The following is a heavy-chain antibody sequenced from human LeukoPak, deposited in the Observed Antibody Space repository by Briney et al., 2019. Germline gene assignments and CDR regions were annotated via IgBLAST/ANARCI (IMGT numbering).Heavy chain of an antibody. D-gene: IGHD3-10*01. CDR3: AREGYASGTRYDMDV. V-gene: IGHV3-66*01. CDR2: IYGGGTT. CDR1: GFTVTNNY. J-gene: IGHJ6*02. Sequence: GGSLRLSCAASGFTVTNNYMSWVRQAPGKGLEWVSVIYGGGTTSYADSVKGRFTISRDSSKNTLYLQMNSLRAEDTAVYYCAREGYASGTRYDMDVWGQGTTVTVSS.